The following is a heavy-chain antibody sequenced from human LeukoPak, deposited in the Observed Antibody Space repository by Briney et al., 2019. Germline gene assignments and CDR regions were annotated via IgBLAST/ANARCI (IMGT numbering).Heavy chain of an antibody. D-gene: IGHD3-3*01. CDR1: GGSVSSTNW. V-gene: IGHV4-4*02. Sequence: SETLSLTCAVSGGSVSSTNWWSWVRQPQGKGLEWIGEIHHSGSTNYNPSLKSRVTVSVDKSENQFSLKLSSVTAADTAVYYCARIFGGFDWGQGTLVTVSS. J-gene: IGHJ4*02. CDR3: ARIFGGFD. CDR2: IHHSGST.